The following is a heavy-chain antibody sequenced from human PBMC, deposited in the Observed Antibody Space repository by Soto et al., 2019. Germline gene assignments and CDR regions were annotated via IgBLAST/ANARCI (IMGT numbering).Heavy chain of an antibody. CDR2: IYYSGST. V-gene: IGHV4-59*08. CDR3: ARHSYSSSWNDY. CDR1: GGSISSYY. D-gene: IGHD6-13*01. Sequence: SETLSLTCTVSGGSISSYYWSWIRQPPGKGLEWIGYIYYSGSTNYNPSLKSRVTISVDTSKNQFSLKLSSVTAADTAVYYCARHSYSSSWNDYWGQGTLVTVS. J-gene: IGHJ4*02.